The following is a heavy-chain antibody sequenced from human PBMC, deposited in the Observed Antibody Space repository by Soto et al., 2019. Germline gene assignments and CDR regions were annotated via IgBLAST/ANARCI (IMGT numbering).Heavy chain of an antibody. CDR2: IYYSGST. J-gene: IGHJ4*02. CDR3: FWEGSGSYSDLVEFDE. CDR1: GGSISSGDYY. Sequence: SETLSLTCTVSGGSISSGDYYWSWIRQPPGKGLEWIGYIYYSGSTYYNPSLKSRVTISVDTSKNQFSLKLSSVTAADTAVYYWFWEGSGSYSDLVEFDEWGQGNL. V-gene: IGHV4-30-4*01. D-gene: IGHD3-10*01.